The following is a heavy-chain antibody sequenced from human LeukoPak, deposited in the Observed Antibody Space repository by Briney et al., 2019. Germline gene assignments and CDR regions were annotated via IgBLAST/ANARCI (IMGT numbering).Heavy chain of an antibody. CDR2: IWYDGSNK. D-gene: IGHD6-13*01. Sequence: PRGSLRLSCAASGFTFSSYGMHWVRQAPGKGLEWVAVIWYDGSNKYYADSVKGRFTISRDNSKNTLYLQMNSLRAEDTAVYYCARDEVAAAARYNWFDPWGQGTLVTVSS. J-gene: IGHJ5*02. V-gene: IGHV3-33*01. CDR1: GFTFSSYG. CDR3: ARDEVAAAARYNWFDP.